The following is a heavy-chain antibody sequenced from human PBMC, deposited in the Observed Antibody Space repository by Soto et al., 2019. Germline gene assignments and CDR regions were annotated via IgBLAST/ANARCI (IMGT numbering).Heavy chain of an antibody. D-gene: IGHD6-19*01. CDR1: GFNFSSDV. V-gene: IGHV3-33*01. CDR3: ARDGQWLPRDGLRASYYFDY. Sequence: QVQLVESGGGVVQPGRSLRLSCAASGFNFSSDVMHWVSQAPVKGLEWVAVIWYDGGNKYYADSVKDRFTISRDNSKNTMYLQMNSLRGEDTAVYYCARDGQWLPRDGLRASYYFDYWGQGTLVTVSS. CDR2: IWYDGGNK. J-gene: IGHJ4*02.